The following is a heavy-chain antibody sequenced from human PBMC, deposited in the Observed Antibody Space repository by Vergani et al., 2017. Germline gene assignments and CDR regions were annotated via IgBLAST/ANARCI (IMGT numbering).Heavy chain of an antibody. CDR3: ARGRGVFTLSSRYYYMDV. CDR1: GGSFSGYY. Sequence: QVQLQQWGAGLLKPSETLSLTCAVYGGSFSGYYWSWIRQPPGKGLEWIGEINHSGSTNYNPSLKSRVTISVDTSKNQFSLKLSSVTAADTAVYYCARGRGVFTLSSRYYYMDVWGKGTTVTVSS. J-gene: IGHJ6*03. CDR2: INHSGST. D-gene: IGHD2-2*01. V-gene: IGHV4-34*01.